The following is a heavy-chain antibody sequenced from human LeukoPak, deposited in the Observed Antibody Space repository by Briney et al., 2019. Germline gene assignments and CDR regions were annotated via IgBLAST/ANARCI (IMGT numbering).Heavy chain of an antibody. Sequence: SETLSLTCAVYGGSFSGYYWSWIRQSPGKGLEWIGEINHSGSTNYNPSLKSRVTISVDTSKNQFSLKLSSVTAADTAVYYCAREGYYDSSGYANYWGQGTLVTVSS. J-gene: IGHJ4*02. V-gene: IGHV4-34*01. D-gene: IGHD3-22*01. CDR1: GGSFSGYY. CDR2: INHSGST. CDR3: AREGYYDSSGYANY.